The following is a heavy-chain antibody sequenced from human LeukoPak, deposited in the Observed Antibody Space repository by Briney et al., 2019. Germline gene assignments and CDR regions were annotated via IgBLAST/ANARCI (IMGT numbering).Heavy chain of an antibody. CDR3: ATQDGFDNNGYYGY. CDR1: GFTFSDFG. CDR2: ISHDGYNK. Sequence: GRSLRLSCAASGFTFSDFGMHWVRQAPGRGLEWVAVISHDGYNKYFADSVKGRFTISRDNSKSTLYLQMNSLRAEDTALYYCATQDGFDNNGYYGYWGQGTLVTVSS. V-gene: IGHV3-30*03. D-gene: IGHD3-22*01. J-gene: IGHJ4*02.